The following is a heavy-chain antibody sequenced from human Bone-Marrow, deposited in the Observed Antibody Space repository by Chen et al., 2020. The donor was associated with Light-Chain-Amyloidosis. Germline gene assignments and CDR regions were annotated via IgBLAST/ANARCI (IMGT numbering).Heavy chain of an antibody. CDR1: GFAFSSYA. D-gene: IGHD3-9*01. J-gene: IGHJ3*02. CDR3: AKDISYDDILPGYPADAFDI. Sequence: EVQLVESGGGLLQRGGSLRLSCAASGFAFSSYAMSWVSQAPGKGLEWVSTISGSGCSRYYGDSVKGRLTISRDNSKNALLVKVNSLRAEDTAVYYCAKDISYDDILPGYPADAFDIWGQGTMVTVSS. V-gene: IGHV3-23*04. CDR2: ISGSGCSR.